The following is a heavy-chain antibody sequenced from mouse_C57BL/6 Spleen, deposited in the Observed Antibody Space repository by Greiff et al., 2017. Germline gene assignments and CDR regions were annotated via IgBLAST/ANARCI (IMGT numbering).Heavy chain of an antibody. J-gene: IGHJ2*01. CDR2: LYPGDGDT. V-gene: IGHV1-80*01. Sequence: VQLQQSGAELVKPGASVKISCKASGYAFSSYWMNWVKQRPGKGLEWIGQLYPGDGDTNYNGKFKGKATRTADKTSSTAYMQLSSLTSEGSAGYFCARIAYFDYWGQGTTLTVSS. CDR3: ARIAYFDY. CDR1: GYAFSSYW.